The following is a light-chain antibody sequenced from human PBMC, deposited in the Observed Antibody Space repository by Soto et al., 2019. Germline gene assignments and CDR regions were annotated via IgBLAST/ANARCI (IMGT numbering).Light chain of an antibody. V-gene: IGLV6-57*01. CDR3: QSYASNNWV. CDR2: EDN. J-gene: IGLJ3*02. CDR1: SGSIASNS. Sequence: NFMLTQPHSVSESPGKTVTISCTRSSGSIASNSVQWYQQRPGSSPTTVIYEDNQRPSGVPDRFSGSIDSSSNSASLTISGLKTEDEADYYCQSYASNNWVFGGGTQLTVL.